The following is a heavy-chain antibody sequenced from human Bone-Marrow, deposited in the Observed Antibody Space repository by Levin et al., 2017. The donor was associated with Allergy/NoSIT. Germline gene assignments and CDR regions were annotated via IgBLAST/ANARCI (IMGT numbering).Heavy chain of an antibody. J-gene: IGHJ4*01. CDR3: AGGRHTVIELAFHY. CDR2: ISYDGNNK. CDR1: GFPFSYYS. D-gene: IGHD2-21*01. V-gene: IGHV3-30-3*01. Sequence: AGGSLRLSCAASGFPFSYYSMHWVRQAPGKGLEWVAVISYDGNNKNYADSVKGRFTISRDTSKNTLYVQMHSLRGEDTDVYYCAGGRHTVIELAFHYWGEGTLVTVSS.